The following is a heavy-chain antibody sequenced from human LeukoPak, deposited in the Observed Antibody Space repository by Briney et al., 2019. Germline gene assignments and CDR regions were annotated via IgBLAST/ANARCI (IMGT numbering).Heavy chain of an antibody. V-gene: IGHV2-5*01. D-gene: IGHD3-3*01. Sequence: SGPTLVNPTKTRTLTCTFSGFSLSTSGVGVGWIRQPPGKALEWLALIYWNDDKRYSPSLKSRLTITKDTSKNQVVLTMTNMDPVDTATYYCAHSPAGGVVTDLYFDYWGQGTLVTVSS. J-gene: IGHJ4*02. CDR1: GFSLSTSGVG. CDR3: AHSPAGGVVTDLYFDY. CDR2: IYWNDDK.